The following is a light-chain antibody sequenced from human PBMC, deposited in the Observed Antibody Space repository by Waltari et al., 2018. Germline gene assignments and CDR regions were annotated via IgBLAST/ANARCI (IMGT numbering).Light chain of an antibody. CDR1: QSVSSS. J-gene: IGKJ1*01. CDR2: GAS. CDR3: QQNSNWPWT. Sequence: EIVMTQSPATLSLSPGERATLSCRASQSVSSSLAWYQQKPGQAPRLLIYGASSRATGSPDRFSGSGSGTEFTLTISSLEPEDVAVYYCQQNSNWPWTFGQGTKVEIK. V-gene: IGKV3D-15*01.